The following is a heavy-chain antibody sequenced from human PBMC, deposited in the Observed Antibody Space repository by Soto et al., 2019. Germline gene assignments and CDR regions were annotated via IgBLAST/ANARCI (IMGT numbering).Heavy chain of an antibody. Sequence: ASVKVSCKASGYTFTSYYMHWVRQAPGQGLEWMGIINPSGGSTSYAQKFQGRVTMTRDTSTSTVYMELGSLRSEDTAVYYCARDRTYYDFWSAMVGAFDIWGQGTMVTVS. J-gene: IGHJ3*02. CDR3: ARDRTYYDFWSAMVGAFDI. D-gene: IGHD3-3*01. V-gene: IGHV1-46*01. CDR1: GYTFTSYY. CDR2: INPSGGST.